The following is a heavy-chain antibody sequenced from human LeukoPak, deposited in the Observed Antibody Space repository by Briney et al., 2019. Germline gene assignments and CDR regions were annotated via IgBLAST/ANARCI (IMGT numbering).Heavy chain of an antibody. CDR3: AASYFWSPYYMDV. Sequence: GASQKISCKASGVTFTSSAMQWVRHARVQRLEWIGWIVVGSGNTNYAQKFQERVTITRDMSTSTAYMELSSLRSEDTAVYYCAASYFWSPYYMDVWGKGTTVTVSS. D-gene: IGHD3-3*01. CDR1: GVTFTSSA. V-gene: IGHV1-58*02. CDR2: IVVGSGNT. J-gene: IGHJ6*03.